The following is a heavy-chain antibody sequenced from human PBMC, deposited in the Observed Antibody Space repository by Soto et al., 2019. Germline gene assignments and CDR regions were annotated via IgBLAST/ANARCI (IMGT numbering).Heavy chain of an antibody. CDR1: GYSFTSYW. V-gene: IGHV5-51*01. CDR3: ARIYCTTTTCDSWFDP. D-gene: IGHD2-2*01. CDR2: IYPGDSDT. Sequence: ESLKISCKGSGYSFTSYWIGWVRQMPGKGLEWMGIIYPGDSDTRYSPSFQGQVTISADKSISTAYLQWSSLKASDTAMYFCARIYCTTTTCDSWFDPWGQGTLVTVSS. J-gene: IGHJ5*02.